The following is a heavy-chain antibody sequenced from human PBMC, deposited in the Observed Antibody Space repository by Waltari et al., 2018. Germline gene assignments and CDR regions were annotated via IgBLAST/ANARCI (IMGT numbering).Heavy chain of an antibody. V-gene: IGHV3-48*04. CDR2: ISSSSSAI. J-gene: IGHJ3*02. D-gene: IGHD2-15*01. CDR1: GFIFSRYS. Sequence: EVQLVESGGGLEQPGGSLRLPCAASGFIFSRYSINWFRQAPGKGLEWVSYISSSSSAIYYADSVKGRFTISRDNAKNSLYLQMNSLRAEDTAVYYCTRSLTSGRGAFDIWGQGTKVTVSS. CDR3: TRSLTSGRGAFDI.